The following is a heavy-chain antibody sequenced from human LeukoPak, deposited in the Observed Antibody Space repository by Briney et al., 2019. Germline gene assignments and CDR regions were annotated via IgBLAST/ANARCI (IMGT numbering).Heavy chain of an antibody. Sequence: GGSLRLSCAASGFTFSSYAMSWVRQAPGKGLEWVSAISGSGGSTYYADSVKGRFTISRDNSKNTLYLQMSSLRAEDTAVYYCAKDRGDSSRGGEYYFDYWGQGTLVTVSS. D-gene: IGHD6-13*01. CDR2: ISGSGGST. CDR1: GFTFSSYA. V-gene: IGHV3-23*01. CDR3: AKDRGDSSRGGEYYFDY. J-gene: IGHJ4*02.